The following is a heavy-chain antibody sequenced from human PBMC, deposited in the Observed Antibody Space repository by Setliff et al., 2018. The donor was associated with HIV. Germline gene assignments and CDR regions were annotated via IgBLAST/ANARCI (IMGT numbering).Heavy chain of an antibody. V-gene: IGHV4-34*01. J-gene: IGHJ6*03. D-gene: IGHD6-25*01. CDR3: ARHKDPPGSGWIFYYYYMDL. CDR2: VYYSGTT. CDR1: GGSFSGYY. Sequence: SETLSLTCAVYGGSFSGYYWSWIRQPPGKGLEWIGSVYYSGTTYYNPSLSSRLTISVDTSKNQVSLRLSSVTAADTGVYYCARHKDPPGSGWIFYYYYMDLWGGGTTVTVSS.